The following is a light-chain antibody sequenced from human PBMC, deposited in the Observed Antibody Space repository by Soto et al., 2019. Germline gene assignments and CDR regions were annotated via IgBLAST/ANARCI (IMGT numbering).Light chain of an antibody. CDR1: RTVHSN. Sequence: EIVMTQSPAPVSVSPGDRATPSCLASRTVHSNVAWYQHKPGQAPRLLIYGSSFRATGVPARFSGSWFGTDFNLTISSLQSEDVVVYYCQQYNNWPRTFGQGTKVDIK. J-gene: IGKJ1*01. CDR3: QQYNNWPRT. CDR2: GSS. V-gene: IGKV3-15*01.